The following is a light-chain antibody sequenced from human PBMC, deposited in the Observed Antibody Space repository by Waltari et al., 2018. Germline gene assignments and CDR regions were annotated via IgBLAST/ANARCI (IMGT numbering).Light chain of an antibody. CDR1: QSISHW. J-gene: IGKJ2*03. Sequence: DIQMTQSPSTLSASVGDTVTITCRASQSISHWLAWYQQKPGKAPKLLIYKTSILERGVPSRFSGVGSETEFALTISILQPDDFATYHCQQYHTFYSFGQGTKLEIK. V-gene: IGKV1-5*03. CDR2: KTS. CDR3: QQYHTFYS.